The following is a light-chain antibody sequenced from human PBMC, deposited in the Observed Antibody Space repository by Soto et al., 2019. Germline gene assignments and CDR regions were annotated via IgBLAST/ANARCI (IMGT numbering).Light chain of an antibody. V-gene: IGLV2-14*01. Sequence: QSPLGHPAAVSWSPGHSITISCTGTSSDVGGYDHVSWYQQHPGKAPKLIIYEVTNRPSGVSNRFSGSKSGNTASLIISGLQAEDESDYYCSSYTIRSNHMVFGTGTKVTVL. CDR3: SSYTIRSNHMV. CDR1: SSDVGGYDH. CDR2: EVT. J-gene: IGLJ1*01.